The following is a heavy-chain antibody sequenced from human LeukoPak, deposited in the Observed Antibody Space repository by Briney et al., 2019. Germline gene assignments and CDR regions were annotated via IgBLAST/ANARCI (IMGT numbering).Heavy chain of an antibody. CDR3: ARGPNSNWSGLDF. J-gene: IGHJ4*02. D-gene: IGHD6-6*01. Sequence: GGSLRLTCTASGFSFSGHWMHWARQLPGKGLVWVSRISPTGSTTSYADSVKGRFTVSRDNAKNTLYLQVNNLRAEDTAVYYCARGPNSNWSGLDFWGQGTLLTVSS. CDR1: GFSFSGHW. V-gene: IGHV3-74*01. CDR2: ISPTGSTT.